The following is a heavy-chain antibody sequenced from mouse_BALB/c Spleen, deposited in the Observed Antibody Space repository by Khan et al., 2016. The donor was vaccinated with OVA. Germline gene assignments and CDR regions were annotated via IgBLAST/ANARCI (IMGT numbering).Heavy chain of an antibody. CDR2: ISGDSSTI. J-gene: IGHJ2*01. CDR1: GFTFSSYG. CDR3: ATSYYYGYYFDY. V-gene: IGHV5-17*02. D-gene: IGHD1-1*01. Sequence: EVELVESGGGLVQPGGSRKLSCAASGFTFSSYGMHWVRQAPEKGLELVAYISGDSSTIYYTDTVKGRFTISRDNPKNTLSLQMTSLMSEDTAMYYCATSYYYGYYFDYWGPGTTLTVSS.